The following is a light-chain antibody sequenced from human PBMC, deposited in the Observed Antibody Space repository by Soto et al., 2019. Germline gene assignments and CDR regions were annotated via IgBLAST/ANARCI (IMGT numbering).Light chain of an antibody. CDR1: SGNIASSS. CDR2: EDR. V-gene: IGLV6-57*04. Sequence: NFMLTQPHSVSESPGKTVTISCTRSSGNIASSSVQWYQQRPGSAPTTVIYEDRQRPSGVPDRFSGSIDASSNSASLTISGLKPEDEADYYCQSYDTTTTLVFGGGTKVTVL. J-gene: IGLJ2*01. CDR3: QSYDTTTTLV.